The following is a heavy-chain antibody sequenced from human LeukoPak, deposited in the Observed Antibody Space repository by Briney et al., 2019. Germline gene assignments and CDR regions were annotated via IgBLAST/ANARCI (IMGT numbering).Heavy chain of an antibody. CDR2: IWYDGSNK. CDR3: ARDHMAAAGLDY. CDR1: GFTFGSYG. J-gene: IGHJ4*02. Sequence: GGSLRLSCAASGFTFGSYGMHWVRQAPGEGLEWVAVIWYDGSNKYYADSVKGRFTISRDNSKNTLYLQMNSLRAEDTAVYYCARDHMAAAGLDYWGQGTLVTVSS. D-gene: IGHD6-13*01. V-gene: IGHV3-33*01.